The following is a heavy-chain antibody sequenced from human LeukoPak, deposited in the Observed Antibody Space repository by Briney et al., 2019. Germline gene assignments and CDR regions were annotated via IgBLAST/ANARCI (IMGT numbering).Heavy chain of an antibody. D-gene: IGHD3-22*01. J-gene: IGHJ4*02. CDR1: GGSISSYY. Sequence: PSETLSLTCTVSGGSISSYYWNWIRQPPGKGLEWIGYIYYSGSTNYNPSLKSRVTISVDTSKNQFSLKLSSVTAADTAVYYCARGLYYDSSGYYYFDYWGQGTLVTVSS. CDR3: ARGLYYDSSGYYYFDY. CDR2: IYYSGST. V-gene: IGHV4-59*01.